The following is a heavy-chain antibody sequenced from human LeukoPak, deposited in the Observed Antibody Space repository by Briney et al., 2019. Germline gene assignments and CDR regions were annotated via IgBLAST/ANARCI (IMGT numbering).Heavy chain of an antibody. CDR2: IYYSGST. D-gene: IGHD3-10*01. CDR1: GGSISSSSYY. V-gene: IGHV4-39*01. J-gene: IGHJ4*02. CDR3: ARRNYYGSGSYYKSLSEDANYVY. Sequence: PSETLSLTCTVSGGSISSSSYYWGWIRQPPGKGLEWIGSIYYSGSTYCNPSLKSRVTISVDTSKNQFSLKLSSVTAADTAVYYCARRNYYGSGSYYKSLSEDANYVYWGQGTLVTVSS.